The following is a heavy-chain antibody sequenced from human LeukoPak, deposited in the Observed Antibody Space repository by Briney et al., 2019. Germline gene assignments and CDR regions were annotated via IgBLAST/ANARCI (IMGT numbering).Heavy chain of an antibody. CDR2: TSGSGDRK. Sequence: GGSLGLSCAASGLTFSRYAMTWVRQAPGKGLEWVSSTSGSGDRKYYADSVKGRFTISRDNSKNTLYLQMNSLRAEDTAVYYCAKDGVRPDSGDYYSADFWGQGTLVTVSS. J-gene: IGHJ4*02. V-gene: IGHV3-23*01. CDR3: AKDGVRPDSGDYYSADF. D-gene: IGHD4-17*01. CDR1: GLTFSRYA.